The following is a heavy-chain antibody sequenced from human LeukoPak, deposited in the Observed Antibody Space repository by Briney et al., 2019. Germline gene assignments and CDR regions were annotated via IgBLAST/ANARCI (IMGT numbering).Heavy chain of an antibody. CDR2: ISAYNGNT. Sequence: GASVKVSCKASGYTFTSYGISWVRQAPGQGLEWMGWISAYNGNTNYAQKLQGRVTMTTDTSTSTAYMELRSLRSDDTAVYYCARASHIVVVTAIIHWGQGTLVTVSS. J-gene: IGHJ4*02. D-gene: IGHD2-21*02. CDR3: ARASHIVVVTAIIH. CDR1: GYTFTSYG. V-gene: IGHV1-18*01.